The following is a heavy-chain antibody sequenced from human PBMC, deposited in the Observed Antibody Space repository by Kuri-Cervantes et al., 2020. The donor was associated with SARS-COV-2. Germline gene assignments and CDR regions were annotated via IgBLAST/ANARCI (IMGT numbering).Heavy chain of an antibody. V-gene: IGHV3-30*02. CDR2: IRYDGNIA. Sequence: GESLKISCAASGFSFSSYGAHWVRQAPGKGLEWVAFIRYDGNIAYYGDSVEGRFTISRDNSKNTLYLHLTGLRPEDMAVYYCAKDVDYYGSGSYYRGNFDYWGQGTLVTVSS. D-gene: IGHD3-10*01. CDR3: AKDVDYYGSGSYYRGNFDY. CDR1: GFSFSSYG. J-gene: IGHJ4*02.